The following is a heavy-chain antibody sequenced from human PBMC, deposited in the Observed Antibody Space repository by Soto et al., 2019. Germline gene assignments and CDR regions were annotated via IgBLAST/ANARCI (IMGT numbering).Heavy chain of an antibody. D-gene: IGHD2-15*01. V-gene: IGHV1-18*01. CDR2: ISAYNGNT. Sequence: GASVKVSCKASGYTITSYGISWVRQAPGQGLEWMGWISAYNGNTNYAQRLQGRVTMTTDTSTSTAYMELRSLRSDDTAVYYCARVRFDRGTYCSGGSCSHYYYYYYMDVWGKGTTVTVSS. CDR3: ARVRFDRGTYCSGGSCSHYYYYYYMDV. CDR1: GYTITSYG. J-gene: IGHJ6*03.